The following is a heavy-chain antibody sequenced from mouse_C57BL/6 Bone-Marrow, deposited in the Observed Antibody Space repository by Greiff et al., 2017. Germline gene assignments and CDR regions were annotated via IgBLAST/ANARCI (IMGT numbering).Heavy chain of an antibody. CDR2: INPYNGGT. CDR3: ARNFAYFDY. CDR1: GYTFTDYY. J-gene: IGHJ2*01. Sequence: VQLQQSGPVLVKPGASVKMSCKASGYTFTDYYVNWVKQSHGKSLEWIGVINPYNGGTSYNQKFKGKATLTVDKSSSTAYMELNSLTSEDSAVYYCARNFAYFDYWGQGTTLTVSS. V-gene: IGHV1-19*01.